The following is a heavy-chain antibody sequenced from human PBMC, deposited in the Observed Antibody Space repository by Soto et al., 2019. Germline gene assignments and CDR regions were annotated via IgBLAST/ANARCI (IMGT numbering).Heavy chain of an antibody. CDR1: GFTFSSYG. J-gene: IGHJ6*02. CDR3: ANLYGMDV. Sequence: QVQLGESGGGVVQPGRSLRLSCAASGFTFSSYGMHWVRQAPGKGLEWVAVISYDGSNKYYADSVKGRFTISRDNSKNTLYLQMNSLRAEDTAVYYCANLYGMDVWGQGTTVTVSS. V-gene: IGHV3-30*18. CDR2: ISYDGSNK.